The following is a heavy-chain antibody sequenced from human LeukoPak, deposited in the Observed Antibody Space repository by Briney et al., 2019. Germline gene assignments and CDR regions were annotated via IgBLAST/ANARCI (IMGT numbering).Heavy chain of an antibody. Sequence: GGSLRLSCAASGFTFSDYYMSWIRQAPGKGLEWASYSSSSGSTIYYADSVKGRFTISRDNAKNSLYLQMNSLRAEDTAVYYCARIYMYSSGYVDYWGQGTLVTVSS. J-gene: IGHJ4*02. CDR1: GFTFSDYY. CDR3: ARIYMYSSGYVDY. CDR2: SSSSGSTI. V-gene: IGHV3-11*01. D-gene: IGHD3-22*01.